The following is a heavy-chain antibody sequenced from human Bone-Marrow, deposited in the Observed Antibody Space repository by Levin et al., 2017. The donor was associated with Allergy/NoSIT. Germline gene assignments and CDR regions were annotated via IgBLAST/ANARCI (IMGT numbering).Heavy chain of an antibody. CDR3: AKVPHGSGNRYFDY. D-gene: IGHD3-10*01. V-gene: IGHV3-23*01. J-gene: IGHJ4*02. CDR1: GFTASNYA. Sequence: GGSLRLSCAGSGFTASNYAMSWVRQAPGKGLEWVSSISGSGDDTYYADSVKGRVTITRDNFKNTLYLQMNSLRAEDTAVYYCAKVPHGSGNRYFDYWGQGSLVTVSS. CDR2: ISGSGDDT.